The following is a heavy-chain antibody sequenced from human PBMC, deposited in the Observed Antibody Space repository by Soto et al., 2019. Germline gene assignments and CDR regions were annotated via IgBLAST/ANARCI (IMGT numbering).Heavy chain of an antibody. D-gene: IGHD2-15*01. CDR1: GGTFSSYT. J-gene: IGHJ5*02. Sequence: SVKVSCKASGGTFSSYTISWVRQAPGQGLEWMGRIIPILGIANYAQKFQGRVTITADKSTSTAYMELSSLRSEDTAVYYCARECSGGSCGWFDPWGQGTLVTVSS. V-gene: IGHV1-69*04. CDR3: ARECSGGSCGWFDP. CDR2: IIPILGIA.